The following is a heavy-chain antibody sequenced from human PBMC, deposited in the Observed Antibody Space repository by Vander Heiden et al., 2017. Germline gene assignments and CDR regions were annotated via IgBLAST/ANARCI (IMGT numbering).Heavy chain of an antibody. J-gene: IGHJ4*02. V-gene: IGHV3-30*03. D-gene: IGHD2-15*01. CDR1: GFTFSSYG. CDR2: ISYEGRKK. Sequence: QVQLVESGGGVVQPGRSLRLSCAASGFTFSSYGMHWVRQAPGKGLEWVAVISYEGRKKYYADSVKGRFTISRDNSKNPLYMQMNSLRAEDTAVYYCAGGSTWDYWGQGTLVTVSS. CDR3: AGGSTWDY.